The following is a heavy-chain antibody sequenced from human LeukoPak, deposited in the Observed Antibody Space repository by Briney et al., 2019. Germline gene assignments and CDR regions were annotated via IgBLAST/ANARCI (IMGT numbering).Heavy chain of an antibody. CDR2: IYTSGST. D-gene: IGHD1-26*01. CDR1: GGAISSYY. V-gene: IGHV4-4*07. CDR3: ARGGYSGSYYVSAFDP. Sequence: SETLSLTCTVSGGAISSYYWSWIRQPAGKGLEWIGRIYTSGSTNYNPSLKSRVTMSVDTSKNQFSLKLSSVTAADTAVYYCARGGYSGSYYVSAFDPWGQGTLVTVSS. J-gene: IGHJ5*02.